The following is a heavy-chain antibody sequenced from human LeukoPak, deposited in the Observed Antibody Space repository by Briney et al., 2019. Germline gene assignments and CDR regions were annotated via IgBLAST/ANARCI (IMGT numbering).Heavy chain of an antibody. CDR3: ARTGDYDFWSGYYFYYYYYMDV. J-gene: IGHJ6*03. CDR1: GFTFSSFG. CDR2: IRYDGSDT. D-gene: IGHD3-3*01. V-gene: IGHV3-30*02. Sequence: GGSLRLSCAASGFTFSSFGMHWVRQPPGKGLEWVAFIRYDGSDTYYADSVKGRFTISRDTSKNTLYLQMNSLRAEDTAVYYCARTGDYDFWSGYYFYYYYYMDVWGKGTTVTVSS.